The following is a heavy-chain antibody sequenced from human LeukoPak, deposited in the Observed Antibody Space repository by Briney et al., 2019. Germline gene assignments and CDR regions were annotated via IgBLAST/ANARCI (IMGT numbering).Heavy chain of an antibody. D-gene: IGHD1-26*01. V-gene: IGHV5-51*01. J-gene: IGHJ4*02. CDR1: GSCFTGYW. CDR3: ARRVGATSPVDY. CDR2: VYPGDSDT. Sequence: GASLKISCEGSGSCFTGYWIGWVRPLPGEGLEWMGVVYPGDSDTRYSPSFQRQVTISVDKSISTAYLQWSSLKASDTAMYYCARRVGATSPVDYWGQGTLVTVSS.